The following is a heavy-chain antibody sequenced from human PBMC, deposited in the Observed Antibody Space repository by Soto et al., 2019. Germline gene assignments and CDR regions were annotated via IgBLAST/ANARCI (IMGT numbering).Heavy chain of an antibody. Sequence: ASVKVSCKASGYTFTSYAMHWVRQAPGQRLEWMGWINAGNGNTKYSQKVQGRVTITRDTSASTAYMELSSLRSEDTAVYYCAGWVYGYSSSWYYFDYWGPGTLVTVSS. D-gene: IGHD6-13*01. CDR1: GYTFTSYA. CDR2: INAGNGNT. CDR3: AGWVYGYSSSWYYFDY. V-gene: IGHV1-3*01. J-gene: IGHJ4*02.